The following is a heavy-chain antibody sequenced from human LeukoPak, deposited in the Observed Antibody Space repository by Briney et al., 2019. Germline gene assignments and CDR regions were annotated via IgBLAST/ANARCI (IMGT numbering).Heavy chain of an antibody. V-gene: IGHV1-69*13. CDR3: ARDESRYYYDSSGYSPPHFDY. Sequence: GASVKVSCKASGGTFSSYAISWVRQAPGQGLEWMGGIIPIFGTANYAQKFQGRVTITADESTSTTYMELSSLRSEDTAVYYCARDESRYYYDSSGYSPPHFDYWGQGTLVTDSS. CDR2: IIPIFGTA. D-gene: IGHD3-22*01. CDR1: GGTFSSYA. J-gene: IGHJ4*02.